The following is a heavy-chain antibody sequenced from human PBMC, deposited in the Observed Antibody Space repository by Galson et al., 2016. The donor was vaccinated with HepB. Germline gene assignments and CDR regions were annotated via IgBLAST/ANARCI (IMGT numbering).Heavy chain of an antibody. Sequence: TLSLTCAVSGASMRSGEYSWSWIRQPPGKGLEWIGYTYQSGSTYYNPSLESRVTISVDRSKNQFSLKVSSVTAADTAVYYCARGLGPGKNSFDYWGQGTLVTVSS. CDR3: ARGLGPGKNSFDY. V-gene: IGHV4-30-2*01. CDR2: TYQSGST. CDR1: GASMRSGEYS. J-gene: IGHJ4*02. D-gene: IGHD1-14*01.